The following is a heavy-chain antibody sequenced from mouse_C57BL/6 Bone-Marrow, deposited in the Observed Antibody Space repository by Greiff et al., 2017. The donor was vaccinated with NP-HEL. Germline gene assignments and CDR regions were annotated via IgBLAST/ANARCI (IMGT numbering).Heavy chain of an antibody. CDR1: GFNITDYY. D-gene: IGHD2-5*01. CDR2: IDPEDGET. CDR3: ARYYSNYVYD. J-gene: IGHJ2*01. Sequence: VQLQQSGAELVKPGASVKLSCTASGFNITDYYMHWVKQRTEQGLEWIGRIDPEDGETKYAPKFKGKATITADTSSNTAYLQLSSRTSEDTAVYYCARYYSNYVYDWGQGTTLTVSS. V-gene: IGHV14-2*01.